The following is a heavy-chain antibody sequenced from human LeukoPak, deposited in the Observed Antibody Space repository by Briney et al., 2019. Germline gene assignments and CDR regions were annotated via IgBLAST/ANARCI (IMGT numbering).Heavy chain of an antibody. J-gene: IGHJ4*02. Sequence: SVKVSCKASGGTFSSYAISWVRQAPGQGLEWMGEIIPIFGTANYAQKFQGRVTITADESTSTAYMELISLRSEDTAVYYCASGEYCGGDCYSDYWGQGTLVTVSS. D-gene: IGHD2-21*01. V-gene: IGHV1-69*13. CDR2: IIPIFGTA. CDR1: GGTFSSYA. CDR3: ASGEYCGGDCYSDY.